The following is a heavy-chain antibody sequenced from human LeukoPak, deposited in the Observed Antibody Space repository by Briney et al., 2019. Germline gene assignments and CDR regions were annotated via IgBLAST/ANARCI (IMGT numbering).Heavy chain of an antibody. CDR3: ARGRKWDTAMVSHYYGMDV. J-gene: IGHJ6*04. CDR2: INHSGST. D-gene: IGHD5-18*01. V-gene: IGHV4-34*01. Sequence: SETLSLTCAVYGGSFSGYYWSWIRQPPGKGLEWMGEINHSGSTNYNPSLKSRVTISVDTSKNQFSLKLSSVTAADTAVYYCARGRKWDTAMVSHYYGMDVWGKGTTVTVSS. CDR1: GGSFSGYY.